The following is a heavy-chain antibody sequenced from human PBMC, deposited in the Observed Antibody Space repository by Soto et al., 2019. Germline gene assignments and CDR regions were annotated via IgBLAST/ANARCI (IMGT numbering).Heavy chain of an antibody. V-gene: IGHV4-31*03. CDR3: ARIKSAYYKIISYSFDE. CDR2: IYFSGSS. Sequence: SETLSLTCSVSGGSISSGGYYWSWIRQLPGKGLEWIGYIYFSGSSYYNPSLKRRLTISLDTSKNHFSLRLDSLTAADTAVYYCARIKSAYYKIISYSFDEWGRGTLVTVSS. D-gene: IGHD3-9*01. CDR1: GGSISSGGYY. J-gene: IGHJ4*02.